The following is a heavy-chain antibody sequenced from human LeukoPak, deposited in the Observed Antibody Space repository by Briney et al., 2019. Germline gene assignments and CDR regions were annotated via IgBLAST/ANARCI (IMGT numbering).Heavy chain of an antibody. CDR3: ATSGGNNLGGLYYYYYYMDV. D-gene: IGHD2-15*01. CDR1: GYTFTGYY. CDR2: INPNSGGT. J-gene: IGHJ6*03. V-gene: IGHV1-2*02. Sequence: GASVKVSCKASGYTFTGYYMHWVRQAPGQGLEWVGWINPNSGGTNYAQKFQDRVTMTRDTSIGTAYLELRTLRSDDTAVYYCATSGGNNLGGLYYYYYYMDVWGKGSTVTVSS.